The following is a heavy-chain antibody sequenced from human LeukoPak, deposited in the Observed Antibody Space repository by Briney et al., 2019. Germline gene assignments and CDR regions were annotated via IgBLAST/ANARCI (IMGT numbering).Heavy chain of an antibody. Sequence: GGSLRLSCAASGFSFDDLGMTWVRQVPGKGLEWFAGINWNGASTGYADSVRGRFTISRDNAKNSLYLQMNSLRAEDTALYYCARAVCPTIKFCDSSYFMDVWGKGTTVNVS. V-gene: IGHV3-20*04. CDR1: GFSFDDLG. D-gene: IGHD6-6*01. CDR2: INWNGAST. J-gene: IGHJ6*03. CDR3: ARAVCPTIKFCDSSYFMDV.